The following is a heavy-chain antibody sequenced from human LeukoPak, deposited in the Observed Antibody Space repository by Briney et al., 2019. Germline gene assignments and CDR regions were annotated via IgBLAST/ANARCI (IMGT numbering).Heavy chain of an antibody. CDR2: VSYSGST. CDR3: ARSLYGDYHGQCSDI. CDR1: GASISHYY. D-gene: IGHD4-17*01. V-gene: IGHV4-59*08. J-gene: IGHJ4*02. Sequence: SETLSLTCTVSGASISHYYWSWSRQRPGGGLDWVASVSYSGSTTHNPSLESRVTISVDTSQNQFSLRLNSMTAPDTAVYYCARSLYGDYHGQCSDIWGQGTRVTVPS.